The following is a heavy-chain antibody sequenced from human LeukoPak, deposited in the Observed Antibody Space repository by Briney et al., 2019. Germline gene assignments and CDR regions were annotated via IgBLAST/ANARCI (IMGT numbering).Heavy chain of an antibody. CDR2: IYYSGST. D-gene: IGHD5-12*01. CDR3: ARWGGYSGYDIYYFDY. V-gene: IGHV4-30-4*08. CDR1: GGSISSGDYY. J-gene: IGHJ4*02. Sequence: SQTLSLTCTVSGGSISSGDYYWSWIRQPPGKGLEWTGYIYYSGSTYYNPSLKSRVTISVDTSKNQFSLKLSSVTAADTAVYYCARWGGYSGYDIYYFDYWGQGTLVTVSS.